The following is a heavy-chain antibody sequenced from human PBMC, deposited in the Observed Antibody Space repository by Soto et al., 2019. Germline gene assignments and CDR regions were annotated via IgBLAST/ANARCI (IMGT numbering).Heavy chain of an antibody. V-gene: IGHV4-38-2*01. Sequence: SETLSLTCAVSGYSISSGYHWGWIRQPPGKGPEWIGNIFHRGTTYYNPSLKSRVTISVDTSKNEFSLRLSTVTAADTAVYYCARVDSPYYYNSSGYFTYWGQGTLVTVSS. J-gene: IGHJ4*02. D-gene: IGHD3-22*01. CDR2: IFHRGTT. CDR1: GYSISSGYH. CDR3: ARVDSPYYYNSSGYFTY.